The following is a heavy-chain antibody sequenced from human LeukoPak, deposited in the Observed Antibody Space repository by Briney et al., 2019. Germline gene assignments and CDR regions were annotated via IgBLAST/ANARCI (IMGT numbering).Heavy chain of an antibody. CDR3: ARGPSGDY. CDR1: GFTFDDYA. J-gene: IGHJ4*02. CDR2: ISWNSGSI. V-gene: IGHV3-9*01. Sequence: PGGSLRLSCAASGFTFDDYAMHWVRQAPGKGLEWVSGISWNSGSIDYADSVKGRFIISRDNAKNSLYLQMNSLRAEDTALYHCARGPSGDYWGQGTLVTVSS.